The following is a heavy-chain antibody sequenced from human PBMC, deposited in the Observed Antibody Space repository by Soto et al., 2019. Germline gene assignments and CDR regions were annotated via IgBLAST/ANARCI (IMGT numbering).Heavy chain of an antibody. V-gene: IGHV5-10-1*01. CDR2: IDPSDSYT. D-gene: IGHD1-26*01. CDR3: ARQFIVSGNLADAMDV. J-gene: IGHJ6*02. CDR1: GYSFTSYW. Sequence: RGESLKISCKGSGYSFTSYWIGRVRQMPGKGLEWMGRIDPSDSYTNFSPSLQGHVTISADKSINTAYLQWSSLKASDTAMYYCARQFIVSGNLADAMDVWGQGTTVTVSS.